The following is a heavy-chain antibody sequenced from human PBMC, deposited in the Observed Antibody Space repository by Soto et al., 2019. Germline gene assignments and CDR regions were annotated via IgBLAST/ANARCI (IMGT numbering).Heavy chain of an antibody. J-gene: IGHJ4*02. Sequence: GGSLRLSCAASGFTFSSYAMSWVRQAPGKGLEWVSAISGSGGSTYYADSVKGRFTISIDNSKNTLYLQMNSLRAEDTAVYYCAKGGPAPYYYDSSHFDYWGQGTLVTVSS. D-gene: IGHD3-22*01. CDR3: AKGGPAPYYYDSSHFDY. V-gene: IGHV3-23*01. CDR2: ISGSGGST. CDR1: GFTFSSYA.